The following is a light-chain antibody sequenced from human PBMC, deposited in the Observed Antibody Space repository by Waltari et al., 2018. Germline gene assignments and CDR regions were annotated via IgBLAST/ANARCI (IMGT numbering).Light chain of an antibody. V-gene: IGKV3-15*01. CDR2: GAS. CDR1: QSVSSN. Sequence: EIVMTQSPATLSVSPGERATLSCRASQSVSSNLAWYQQKPGQSPRLLIYGASTRATGIAARFSGSGSGTAFTLTISSLQSEDFALYYCQQYNDWPRTFGQGTKVEI. J-gene: IGKJ1*01. CDR3: QQYNDWPRT.